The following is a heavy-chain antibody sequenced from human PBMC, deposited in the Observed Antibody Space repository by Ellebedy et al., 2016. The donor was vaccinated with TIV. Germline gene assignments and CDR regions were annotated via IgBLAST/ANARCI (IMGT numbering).Heavy chain of an antibody. CDR3: ARISSGRSFYGMDV. D-gene: IGHD6-19*01. Sequence: GESLKISXAASGFSSSDYYMSWIRQAPGKGLEWVSYISDSGSMIHYADSVKGRFTLSRDNSKNSLYLQMNNLRAEDTAVYYCARISSGRSFYGMDVWGQGTTVTVSS. CDR2: ISDSGSMI. CDR1: GFSSSDYY. V-gene: IGHV3-11*01. J-gene: IGHJ6*02.